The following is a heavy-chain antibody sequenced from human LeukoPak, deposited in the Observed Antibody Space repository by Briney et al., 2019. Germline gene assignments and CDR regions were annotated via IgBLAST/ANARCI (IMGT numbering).Heavy chain of an antibody. Sequence: GGSLRLSCAASGFTFSSYAMSWVRQAPGKGLEWVSAISGSGGSTYYADSVKGRFTISRDNSKNTLYLQMNSLRAEDTAVYYCAKVVYCGGDCPYYFDYWGQGTLVTVSS. CDR2: ISGSGGST. D-gene: IGHD2-21*02. CDR1: GFTFSSYA. V-gene: IGHV3-23*01. J-gene: IGHJ4*02. CDR3: AKVVYCGGDCPYYFDY.